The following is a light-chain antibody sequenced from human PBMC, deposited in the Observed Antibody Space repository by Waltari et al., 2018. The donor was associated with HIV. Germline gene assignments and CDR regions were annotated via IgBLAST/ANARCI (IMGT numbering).Light chain of an antibody. V-gene: IGLV1-51*01. J-gene: IGLJ3*02. CDR3: GTWDSSLNAGV. CDR2: DND. Sequence: QSMLTQPPSVSAAPGQKVTISCPGTGSNLANTYVSGYQHLPGAAPKLVIYDNDNRPSGIPDRFSGSKSGASATLVITGLQTGDEGDYYCGTWDSSLNAGVFGGGTKLTVL. CDR1: GSNLANTY.